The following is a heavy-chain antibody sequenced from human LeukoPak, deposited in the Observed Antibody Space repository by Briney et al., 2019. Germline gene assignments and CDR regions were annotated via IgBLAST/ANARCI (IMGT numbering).Heavy chain of an antibody. CDR1: GFTFSNAW. V-gene: IGHV3-15*01. D-gene: IGHD3-9*01. J-gene: IGHJ4*02. Sequence: GGSLRLSCAASGFTFSNAWMSWVRQAPGKGLEWVGRIKSKTDGGTTDYAAPVKGRFTISRDDSKNTLYLQMNSLKTEDTAVYYCTTVALGNYDILTGYYPRLILRWGQGTLVTVSS. CDR2: IKSKTDGGTT. CDR3: TTVALGNYDILTGYYPRLILR.